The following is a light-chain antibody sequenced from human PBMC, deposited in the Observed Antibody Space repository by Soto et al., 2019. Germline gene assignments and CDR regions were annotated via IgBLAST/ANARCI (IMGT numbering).Light chain of an antibody. CDR3: SSYTSSITLI. J-gene: IGLJ2*01. CDR2: DVS. V-gene: IGLV2-14*03. Sequence: QSVLTQPASVSGSPGQSITISCTGTSSDVGGYNSVSWYQHHPGKAPKLMIYDVSHRPSGVSNRFSGSKSGNTASLTISGLQAEDEADYYCSSYTSSITLIFGGGTKLTVL. CDR1: SSDVGGYNS.